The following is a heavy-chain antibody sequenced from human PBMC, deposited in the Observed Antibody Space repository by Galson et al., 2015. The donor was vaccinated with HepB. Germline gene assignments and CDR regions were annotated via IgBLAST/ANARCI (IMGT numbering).Heavy chain of an antibody. CDR3: ARDSGFGELSVYGMDV. CDR1: GFTFSSYA. D-gene: IGHD3-10*01. Sequence: SLRLSCAASGFTFSSYAMHWVRQAPGKGLEWVAVISYDGSNKYYADSVKGRFTISRDNSKNTLYLQMNSLRAEDTAVYYCARDSGFGELSVYGMDVWGQGTTVTVSS. V-gene: IGHV3-30*04. CDR2: ISYDGSNK. J-gene: IGHJ6*02.